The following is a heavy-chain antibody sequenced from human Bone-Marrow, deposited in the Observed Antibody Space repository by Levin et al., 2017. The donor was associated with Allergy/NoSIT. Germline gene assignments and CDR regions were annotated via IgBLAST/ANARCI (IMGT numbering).Heavy chain of an antibody. CDR3: AREAREIAAGGYYYYGMDV. V-gene: IGHV3-33*01. CDR1: GFTFSSYG. J-gene: IGHJ6*02. Sequence: GESLKISCEASGFTFSSYGFHWVRQAPGKGLEWVALIWNDGSNIYYGDSVKGRFTISRDNSKNTLYLEMNSLSVEDTAVYYCAREAREIAAGGYYYYGMDVWGQGTTVTVSS. CDR2: IWNDGSNI. D-gene: IGHD6-13*01.